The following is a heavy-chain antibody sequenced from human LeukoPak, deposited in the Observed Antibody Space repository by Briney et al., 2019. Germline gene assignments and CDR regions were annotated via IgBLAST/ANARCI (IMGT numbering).Heavy chain of an antibody. Sequence: SETLSLTCTVSGGSISSYYWSWIRQPPGKGLEWIGYIYYSGSTNYSPSLRSRVTISVDTSKNQFSLKLNSVTAADTAVYYCARNRYYYGSGNYGVPNWFDPWGQATLVTVSS. CDR1: GGSISSYY. V-gene: IGHV4-59*08. CDR2: IYYSGST. CDR3: ARNRYYYGSGNYGVPNWFDP. J-gene: IGHJ5*02. D-gene: IGHD3-10*01.